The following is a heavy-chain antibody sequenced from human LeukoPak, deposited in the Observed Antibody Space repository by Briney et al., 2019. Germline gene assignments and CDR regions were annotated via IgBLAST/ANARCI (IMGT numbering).Heavy chain of an antibody. CDR1: GFTFSSYA. J-gene: IGHJ4*02. Sequence: GGSLRLSCAASGFTFSSYAMSWVRQAPGKGLEWVSAISGSGGSTYYADSVKGRFTISRDNSKNTLYLQMNSLRAEDTAVYYCAKDRGRSLVWSGYSFDYWGQGTLVTVSS. CDR3: AKDRGRSLVWSGYSFDY. CDR2: ISGSGGST. V-gene: IGHV3-23*01. D-gene: IGHD3-3*01.